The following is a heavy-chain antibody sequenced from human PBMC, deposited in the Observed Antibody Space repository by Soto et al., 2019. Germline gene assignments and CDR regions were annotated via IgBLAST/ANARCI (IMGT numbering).Heavy chain of an antibody. Sequence: QVQLVESGGGVVQPGRSLRLSCAASGFTFSSYGMHWVRQAPGKGLEWVAVIWYDGSNKYYADSVKGRFTISRDNSKNTLYLQMNSLRAEDTAVYYCVRAGSGWYPGYWGQGTLVTVSS. V-gene: IGHV3-33*01. CDR3: VRAGSGWYPGY. D-gene: IGHD6-19*01. CDR1: GFTFSSYG. CDR2: IWYDGSNK. J-gene: IGHJ4*02.